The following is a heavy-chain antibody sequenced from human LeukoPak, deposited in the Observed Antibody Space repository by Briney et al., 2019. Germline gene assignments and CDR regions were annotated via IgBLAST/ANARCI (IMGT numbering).Heavy chain of an antibody. V-gene: IGHV3-NL1*01. Sequence: GGSLRLSCAASGFTFSSYGMHWVRQAPGKGLEWVSVLYRGGSTYYADSVEGRFTISRDNSKNTLSLQMNSLRADDTAVYYCARGFANGDYTLDYWGQGTLVTVSS. CDR1: GFTFSSYG. J-gene: IGHJ4*02. CDR3: ARGFANGDYTLDY. CDR2: LYRGGST. D-gene: IGHD4-17*01.